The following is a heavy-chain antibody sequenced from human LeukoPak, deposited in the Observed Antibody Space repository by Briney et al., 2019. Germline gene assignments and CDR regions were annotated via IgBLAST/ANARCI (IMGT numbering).Heavy chain of an antibody. CDR1: GFTVSSNH. V-gene: IGHV3-53*01. CDR3: ARGPAGYN. CDR2: IYSGGST. Sequence: GGSLRLSCAASGFTVSSNHMSWVRQAPGKGLEWVSVIYSGGSTDYADSVEGRFTISRDNLKNTLYLQMNSLRAEDTAVYYCARGPAGYNWGQGTLVTFSS. D-gene: IGHD1-1*01. J-gene: IGHJ4*02.